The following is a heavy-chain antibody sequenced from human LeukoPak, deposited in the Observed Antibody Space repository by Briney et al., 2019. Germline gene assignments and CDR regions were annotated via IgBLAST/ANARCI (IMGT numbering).Heavy chain of an antibody. CDR2: IQYDGSRK. CDR1: GFDFNNYN. Sequence: TGGSLGLSCAASGFDFNNYNMNWVRQAPGKGLEWVSFIQYDGSRKNYVDSVKGRFTISRDNSKNTLYLQMFSLRPEDTAVYFCAKDLILWGQGTVVTVSS. V-gene: IGHV3-30*02. J-gene: IGHJ3*01. CDR3: AKDLIL.